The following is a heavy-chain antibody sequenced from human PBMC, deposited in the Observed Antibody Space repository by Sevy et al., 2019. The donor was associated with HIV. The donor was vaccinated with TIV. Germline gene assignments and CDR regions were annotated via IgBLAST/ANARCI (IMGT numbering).Heavy chain of an antibody. CDR3: ARDYGSYSSSSGYDY. V-gene: IGHV3-7*01. J-gene: IGHJ4*02. CDR1: GFTFSSYW. D-gene: IGHD6-6*01. Sequence: GGSLRLSCAPSGFTFSSYWMSWVRQAPGKGLEWVANIKQDGSEKYYVDSVKGRFTISRDNAKNSLYLQMNSLRAEDTAVYYCARDYGSYSSSSGYDYWGQGTLVTVSS. CDR2: IKQDGSEK.